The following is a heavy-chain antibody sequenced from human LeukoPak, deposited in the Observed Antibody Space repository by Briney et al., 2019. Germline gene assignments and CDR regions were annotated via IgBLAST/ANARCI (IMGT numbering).Heavy chain of an antibody. V-gene: IGHV3-7*03. J-gene: IGHJ4*02. Sequence: GGSLRLSCAVSGFTLTNHGVSWVRLAPGKGLEWVANIKEDGTETYYVDSVKGRFTISRDNAKNSLYLQMNSLRVEDTAVYYCAKEGRSLQTYWGQGTLVTVSS. CDR1: GFTLTNHG. CDR2: IKEDGTET. D-gene: IGHD5-24*01. CDR3: AKEGRSLQTY.